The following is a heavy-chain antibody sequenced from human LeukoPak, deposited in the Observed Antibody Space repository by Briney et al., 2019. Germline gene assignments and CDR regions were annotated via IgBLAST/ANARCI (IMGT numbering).Heavy chain of an antibody. Sequence: GGSLRLSCAASGFTFSTYAMSWVRQAPGKGLEWVSTISGTGDDTYYADSVKGRFTFSRDNSKNTLYLQMNSLRAEDTAVYYCAKALLQHFLPFDYWGQGSLVTVSS. J-gene: IGHJ4*02. V-gene: IGHV3-23*01. CDR1: GFTFSTYA. CDR3: AKALLQHFLPFDY. D-gene: IGHD3-22*01. CDR2: ISGTGDDT.